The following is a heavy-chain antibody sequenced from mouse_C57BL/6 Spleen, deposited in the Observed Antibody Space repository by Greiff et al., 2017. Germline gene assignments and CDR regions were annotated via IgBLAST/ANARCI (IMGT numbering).Heavy chain of an antibody. CDR1: GYTFTSYT. CDR2: INPSSGYT. Sequence: QVQLQQSGAELARPGASVKMSCKASGYTFTSYTMHWVKQRPGQGLEWIGYINPSSGYTKYNQKFKDKATLTADNSSSTAYMQLSSLTSEDSACYYCARSPITTVVATDAMDYWGQGTSVTVST. D-gene: IGHD1-1*01. V-gene: IGHV1-4*01. CDR3: ARSPITTVVATDAMDY. J-gene: IGHJ4*01.